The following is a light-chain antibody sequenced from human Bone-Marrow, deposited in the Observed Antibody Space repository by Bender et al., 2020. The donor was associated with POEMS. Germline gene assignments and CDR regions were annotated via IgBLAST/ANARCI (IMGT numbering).Light chain of an antibody. V-gene: IGLV2-23*01. CDR2: EGS. CDR1: SSDVGSYNL. CDR3: CSYAGRRWV. Sequence: QSALTQPPSASGSPGQSITISCTGTSSDVGSYNLVSWYQQHPGKAPKLMIYEGSKRPSGVSNRFSGSKSGNTASLTISGLQAEDEADYYCCSYAGRRWVFGGGTKLTVL. J-gene: IGLJ3*02.